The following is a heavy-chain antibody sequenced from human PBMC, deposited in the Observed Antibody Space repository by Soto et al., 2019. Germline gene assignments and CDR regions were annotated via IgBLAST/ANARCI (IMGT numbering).Heavy chain of an antibody. CDR1: GFTFNNYW. CDR3: ANFDSGYLGYYVMDV. CDR2: INDDGSTT. V-gene: IGHV3-74*01. Sequence: GGSLRLSCAASGFTFNNYWIHWVRQVPGKGLVWVSRINDDGSTTNYADSVKGRFTISRDNAKNTVYLQMNSLRAEDTAVYYCANFDSGYLGYYVMDVWGQGTTVTVSS. J-gene: IGHJ6*02. D-gene: IGHD3-22*01.